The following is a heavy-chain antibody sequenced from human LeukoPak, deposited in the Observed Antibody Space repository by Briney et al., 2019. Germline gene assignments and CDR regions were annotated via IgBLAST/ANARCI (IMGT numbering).Heavy chain of an antibody. Sequence: ASVKVSCKASGYTFTSYYMHWVRQAPGQGPEWMGIINPSGGSTSYAQKFQGRVTMTRDTSTSTVYMELSSLRSEDTAVYYCARDSSITFGGVIVLRYYFDYWGQGTLVTVSS. CDR3: ARDSSITFGGVIVLRYYFDY. CDR2: INPSGGST. V-gene: IGHV1-46*01. D-gene: IGHD3-16*02. CDR1: GYTFTSYY. J-gene: IGHJ4*02.